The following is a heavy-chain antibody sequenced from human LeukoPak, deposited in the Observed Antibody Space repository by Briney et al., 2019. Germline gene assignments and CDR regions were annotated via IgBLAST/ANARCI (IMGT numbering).Heavy chain of an antibody. V-gene: IGHV4-34*01. D-gene: IGHD3-3*01. J-gene: IGHJ4*02. CDR1: GGSFSGYY. CDR3: ARGLLSEYYDFWSGYYSRIPYYFDY. CDR2: INHSGST. Sequence: SETLSLTCAVYGGSFSGYYCSWLRQPPGKGLEWIGEINHSGSTNYNPSLKSRVTISVDTSKNQFSLKLSSVTAADTAVYYCARGLLSEYYDFWSGYYSRIPYYFDYWGQGTLVTVSS.